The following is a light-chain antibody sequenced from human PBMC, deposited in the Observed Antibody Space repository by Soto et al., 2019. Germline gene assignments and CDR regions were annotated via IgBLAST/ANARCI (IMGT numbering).Light chain of an antibody. J-gene: IGKJ1*01. Sequence: EIVLTQSPGTLSVSPGERATLSCRASQTISSNYLAWYQQKPGQAPSLLIYGTSSRATGSPDRFSGSGSGTNFTLTISRPEPEDSEIYYCQQYVSWTFGQGTKVEIK. CDR3: QQYVSWT. CDR1: QTISSNY. V-gene: IGKV3-20*01. CDR2: GTS.